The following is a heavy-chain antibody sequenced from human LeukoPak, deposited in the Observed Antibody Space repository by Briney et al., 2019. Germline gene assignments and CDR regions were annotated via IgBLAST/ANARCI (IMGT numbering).Heavy chain of an antibody. Sequence: ASVKVSCKTSGYTFTDYYIQWVRQAPGQGLEWIGIIYPSVDTTDSSQKFKGRVTVTRDMSTSTVYMELRSLRSEDTAIYYCIREYEGGYFDYLGEGTPVTVSS. CDR1: GYTFTDYY. J-gene: IGHJ4*02. CDR3: IREYEGGYFDY. CDR2: IYPSVDTT. V-gene: IGHV1-46*01. D-gene: IGHD2-8*01.